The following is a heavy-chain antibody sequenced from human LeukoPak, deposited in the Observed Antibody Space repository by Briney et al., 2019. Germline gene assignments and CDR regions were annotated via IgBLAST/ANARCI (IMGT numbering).Heavy chain of an antibody. CDR2: ISAAGDM. Sequence: PGGSLRLSCAASGFTFSSYDMHWIRQPTGKGLEWVATISAAGDMFYPDSVKGRFTISRDDSKNHLYLQMNSLRAGDTAVYYCVRRLRGWSSGFDYWGQGILVTVSS. CDR1: GFTFSSYD. D-gene: IGHD6-19*01. CDR3: VRRLRGWSSGFDY. V-gene: IGHV3-13*04. J-gene: IGHJ4*02.